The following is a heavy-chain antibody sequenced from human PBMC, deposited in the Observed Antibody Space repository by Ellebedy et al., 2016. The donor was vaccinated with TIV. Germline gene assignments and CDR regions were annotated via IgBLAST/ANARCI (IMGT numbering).Heavy chain of an antibody. J-gene: IGHJ3*02. V-gene: IGHV4-30-4*01. D-gene: IGHD1/OR15-1a*01. Sequence: SETLSLTCTVSGGSISSGDYYWSWIRQPPGTGLEWIGNIYYRGSTYYNPSLKSRVSISVDTSKNQFSLRLSSVTAADTAVYYCAEHGLDVHAFDIWGQGTMVTVSS. CDR1: GGSISSGDYY. CDR3: AEHGLDVHAFDI. CDR2: IYYRGST.